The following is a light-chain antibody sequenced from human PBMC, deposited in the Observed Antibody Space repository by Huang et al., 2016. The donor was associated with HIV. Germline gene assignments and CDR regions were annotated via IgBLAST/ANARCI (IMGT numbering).Light chain of an antibody. J-gene: IGKJ2*01. CDR3: QQSAKTPRT. V-gene: IGKV1-39*01. Sequence: DIQITQSPSSLSASVGDRVIITCRTSQNLNRYLNWYQQKPVKAHKLLIYAASNLQSAVPSTFTGSGSGTDFTLTINSLQPEDSATYYCQQSAKTPRTFGLGTKLEI. CDR1: QNLNRY. CDR2: AAS.